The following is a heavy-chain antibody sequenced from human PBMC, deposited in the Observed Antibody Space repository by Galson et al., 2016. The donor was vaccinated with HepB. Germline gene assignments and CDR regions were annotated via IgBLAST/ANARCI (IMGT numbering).Heavy chain of an antibody. CDR1: GYSFTSYW. J-gene: IGHJ4*02. CDR2: IDPTDSYT. Sequence: QSGAEVKKPGESLRISCKASGYSFTSYWINWVRQMPGKGLEWMGRIDPTDSYTNYRPSFQGHVIISADKSISTAYMQWSSLKASDTAMYYCARQGAGWGGMEIDHWGQGTLVTVSS. CDR3: ARQGAGWGGMEIDH. V-gene: IGHV5-10-1*01. D-gene: IGHD3-16*01.